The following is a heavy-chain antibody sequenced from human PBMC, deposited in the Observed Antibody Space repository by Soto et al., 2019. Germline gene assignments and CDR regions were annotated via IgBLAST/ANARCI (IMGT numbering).Heavy chain of an antibody. CDR1: GYTFNSYA. V-gene: IGHV1-3*01. J-gene: IGHJ6*02. CDR2: INVGSGIT. D-gene: IGHD3-3*01. Sequence: SVKVSCKTSGYTFNSYAMHWVRQAPGQGLEWMGWINVGSGITKYSQKLQGRVTITRDTSTSTAYMELSSLRSEDTAVYYCAKETSIFGGGMDVWGQGTTVTVSS. CDR3: AKETSIFGGGMDV.